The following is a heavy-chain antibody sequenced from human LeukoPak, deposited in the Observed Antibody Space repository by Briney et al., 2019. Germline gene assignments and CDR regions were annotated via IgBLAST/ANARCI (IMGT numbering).Heavy chain of an antibody. CDR1: GGSISSGDYY. V-gene: IGHV4-30-4*01. CDR2: IYYSGTT. D-gene: IGHD3-10*01. J-gene: IGHJ4*02. CDR3: ARGPYGSGSYY. Sequence: PSETLSLTCTVSGGSISSGDYYWSWIRQPPGKGLEWIGYIYYSGTTYYNPSLKSRVTVSVDTSKNQFSLKLTSVTAADTAVYFCARGPYGSGSYYWGQGTLVTVSS.